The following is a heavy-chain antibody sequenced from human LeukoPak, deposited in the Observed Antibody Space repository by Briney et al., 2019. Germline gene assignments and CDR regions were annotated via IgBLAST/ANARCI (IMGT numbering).Heavy chain of an antibody. CDR3: ATGIDYYDSSGFHR. J-gene: IGHJ4*02. D-gene: IGHD3-22*01. CDR2: ISAYNGNT. CDR1: GYTFTSYG. V-gene: IGHV1-18*01. Sequence: ASVKVSCKASGYTFTSYGISWVRQAPGQGLEWMGWISAYNGNTNYAQKLQGRVTMTEDTSTDTAYMELSSLRSEDTAVYYCATGIDYYDSSGFHRWGQGTLVTVSS.